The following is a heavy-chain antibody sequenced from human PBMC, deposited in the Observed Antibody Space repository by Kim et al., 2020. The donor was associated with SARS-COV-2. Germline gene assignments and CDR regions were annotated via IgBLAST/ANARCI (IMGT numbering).Heavy chain of an antibody. D-gene: IGHD6-13*01. V-gene: IGHV3-11*01. CDR1: GFTFSDYY. CDR3: ARVRGAAGPFYYYYYGMEV. Sequence: GGSLRLSCAASGFTFSDYYMSWIRQAPGKGLEWVSYISSSGSTIYYADSVKGRFTISRDNAKNSLYLQMNSLRAEDTAVYYCARVRGAAGPFYYYYYGMEVSGQGATFTASS. J-gene: IGHJ6*02. CDR2: ISSSGSTI.